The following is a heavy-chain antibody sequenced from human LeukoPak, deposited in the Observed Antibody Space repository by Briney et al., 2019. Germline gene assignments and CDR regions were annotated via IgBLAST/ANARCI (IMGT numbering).Heavy chain of an antibody. D-gene: IGHD6-19*01. V-gene: IGHV3-30-3*01. CDR3: ARDFGQWLALDY. CDR2: ISYDGSNK. Sequence: PGGSLRLSCAASGFTFSTYAAHWVRQAPGKGLEWVAVISYDGSNKYYADSVKGRFTISRDNSKNTLYLQMNSLRAEDTAVYYCARDFGQWLALDYWGQGTLVTVSS. J-gene: IGHJ4*02. CDR1: GFTFSTYA.